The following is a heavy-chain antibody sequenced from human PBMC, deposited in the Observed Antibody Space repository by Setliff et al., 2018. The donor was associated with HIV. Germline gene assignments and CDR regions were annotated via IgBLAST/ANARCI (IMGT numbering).Heavy chain of an antibody. CDR3: ATADFPPPSYIWESYRSGAFDI. V-gene: IGHV4-34*01. J-gene: IGHJ3*02. Sequence: SETLSLTCTVYGGSFSNYYTNWIRQPPGKGLEWIGELSPSGTTRSNPSLKSRVTLSVDTSKNQFSLKLSSVTAADTAVYYCATADFPPPSYIWESYRSGAFDIWGQGTMVTVSS. CDR2: LSPSGTT. D-gene: IGHD3-16*02. CDR1: GGSFSNYY.